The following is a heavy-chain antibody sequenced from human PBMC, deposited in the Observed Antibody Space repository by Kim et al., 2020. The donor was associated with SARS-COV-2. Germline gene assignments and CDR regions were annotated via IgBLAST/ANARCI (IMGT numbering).Heavy chain of an antibody. J-gene: IGHJ3*02. V-gene: IGHV4-59*08. CDR3: ARQQSFPIFGVVITPGAFDI. Sequence: RVTISVDTSKNQFSLKLSSVTAADTAVYYCARQQSFPIFGVVITPGAFDIWGQGTMVTVSS. D-gene: IGHD3-3*01.